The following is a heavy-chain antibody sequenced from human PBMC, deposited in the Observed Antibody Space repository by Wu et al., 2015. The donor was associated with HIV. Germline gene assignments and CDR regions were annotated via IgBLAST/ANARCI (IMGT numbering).Heavy chain of an antibody. J-gene: IGHJ6*02. CDR2: INPLFGTT. D-gene: IGHD5-12*01. V-gene: IGHV1-69*05. CDR1: GDGLTSYA. Sequence: QAQLVQFGDEVKKPGSSVKVTCKASGDGLTSYAVSWVRQAPGQGLEWMGGINPLFGTTKHVQRFQDRVTFSTDESKRTVYMELSSLRNEDTAVYYCARNTDSVATSLYSLGVWGQGTTVTVSS. CDR3: ARNTDSVATSLYSLGV.